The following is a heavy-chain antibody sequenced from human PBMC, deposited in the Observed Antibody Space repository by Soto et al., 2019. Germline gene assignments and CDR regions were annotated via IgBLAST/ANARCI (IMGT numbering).Heavy chain of an antibody. CDR3: ARERWFGELPELDY. D-gene: IGHD3-10*01. J-gene: IGHJ4*02. CDR1: GFTFSSYG. CDR2: IWYDGSNK. V-gene: IGHV3-33*01. Sequence: QVQLVESGGGVVQPGRSLRLSCAASGFTFSSYGMHWVRQAPGKGLEGVAVIWYDGSNKYYAASVKGRFTIPRDNSTNTTYLQMNSLRAEDTAVYYRARERWFGELPELDYWGQGTLVTVSS.